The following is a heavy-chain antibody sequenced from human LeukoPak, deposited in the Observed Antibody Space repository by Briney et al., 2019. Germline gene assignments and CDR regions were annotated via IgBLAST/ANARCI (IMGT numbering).Heavy chain of an antibody. CDR3: ARANFLYCSSSTCLFDY. CDR2: INPNDGDT. J-gene: IGHJ4*02. CDR1: GYTFTDYY. Sequence: ASGKVSCKASGYTFTDYYMHWVRQAPGQGFEWMGWINPNDGDTNYAQKFQGRVTMTRDTSISTAHMEVSRLRSDDTAVYYCARANFLYCSSSTCLFDYWGQGTLVTVSS. V-gene: IGHV1-2*02. D-gene: IGHD2-2*01.